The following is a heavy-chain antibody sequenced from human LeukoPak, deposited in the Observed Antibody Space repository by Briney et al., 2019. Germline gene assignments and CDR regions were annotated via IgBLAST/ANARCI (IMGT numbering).Heavy chain of an antibody. Sequence: ASVKVSCKASGYTFTGYYMHWVRQAPGQGVEWMGWINPNSGGTNYAQKFQGRVTMTRDTSISTAYMELSRLRSDDTAVYYCARDWTEDYSKSYYYYYMDVWGKGTTVTVSS. D-gene: IGHD4-11*01. J-gene: IGHJ6*03. V-gene: IGHV1-2*02. CDR1: GYTFTGYY. CDR3: ARDWTEDYSKSYYYYYMDV. CDR2: INPNSGGT.